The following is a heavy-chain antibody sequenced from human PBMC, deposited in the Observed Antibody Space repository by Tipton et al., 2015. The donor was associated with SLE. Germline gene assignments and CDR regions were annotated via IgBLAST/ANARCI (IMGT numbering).Heavy chain of an antibody. CDR1: GFTFSSYA. CDR2: IRYDGSNK. D-gene: IGHD2/OR15-2a*01. V-gene: IGHV3-30*02. CDR3: AKDANIAPLYYFDY. Sequence: SLRLSCAASGFTFSSYAMNWVRQAPGKGLEWVAFIRYDGSNKYYADSEKGRFTISRDNSKNTLYLQMNSLRAEDSAVYYCAKDANIAPLYYFDYWGQGTLVTVSS. J-gene: IGHJ4*02.